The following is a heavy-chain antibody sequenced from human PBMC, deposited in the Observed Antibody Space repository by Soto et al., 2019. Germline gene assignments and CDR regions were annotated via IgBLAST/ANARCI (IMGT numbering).Heavy chain of an antibody. J-gene: IGHJ3*01. Sequence: QVQLQDSGPGQVQPSQTLSLTCTVSGGSVRSGGYYWGWVRQHPGKGLEWIGYIHYSGTTHYNPSLRSRSSISLDTSQNTFSLTLTSMTVADSAIYYCARGRVGLREPIDPFDLWGPGKKVTVSP. CDR3: ARGRVGLREPIDPFDL. CDR1: GGSVRSGGYY. V-gene: IGHV4-31*03. D-gene: IGHD4-17*01. CDR2: IHYSGTT.